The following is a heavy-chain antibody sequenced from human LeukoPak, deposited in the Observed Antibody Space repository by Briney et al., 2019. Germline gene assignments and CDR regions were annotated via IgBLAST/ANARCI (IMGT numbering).Heavy chain of an antibody. CDR2: ISSSGSTI. CDR3: ARIGSSGYSGSFDY. J-gene: IGHJ4*02. V-gene: IGHV3-48*03. CDR1: GFTFSSYE. D-gene: IGHD3-22*01. Sequence: GGSLRLSCAASGFTFSSYEMNWVRQAPGKGLEGVSYISSSGSTIYYADSVKGRFTISRDNAKNSLYLQMNSLRAEDTAVYYCARIGSSGYSGSFDYWGQGTLVTVSS.